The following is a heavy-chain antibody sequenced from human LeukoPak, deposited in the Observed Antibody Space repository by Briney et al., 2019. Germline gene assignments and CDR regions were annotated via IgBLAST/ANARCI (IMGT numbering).Heavy chain of an antibody. CDR1: GFTFSSYD. D-gene: IGHD3-10*01. CDR2: NT. Sequence: GGSLRLSCAASGFTFSSYDMTWVRQAPGGGLEWVSSNTYYGDSVKGRFTISRDNSKNTLYLQMNSLRAEDTAVYYCAKDHHYYGSGSYYKAVDYWGQGTLVTVSS. V-gene: IGHV3-NL1*01. J-gene: IGHJ4*02. CDR3: AKDHHYYGSGSYYKAVDY.